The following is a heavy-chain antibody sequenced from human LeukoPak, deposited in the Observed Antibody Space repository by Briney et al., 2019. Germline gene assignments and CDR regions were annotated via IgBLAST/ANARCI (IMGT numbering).Heavy chain of an antibody. Sequence: GASVKVSCKASGHTFTGYNIHWVRQAPGQGPEWMGWINSDSGDTNYAQKFQGRLTMTRDTSITTAYIDLSRLRSDDTAVYYCARDRGGLDSWGQGTLVTVSA. J-gene: IGHJ5*01. D-gene: IGHD3-16*01. V-gene: IGHV1-2*02. CDR2: INSDSGDT. CDR3: ARDRGGLDS. CDR1: GHTFTGYN.